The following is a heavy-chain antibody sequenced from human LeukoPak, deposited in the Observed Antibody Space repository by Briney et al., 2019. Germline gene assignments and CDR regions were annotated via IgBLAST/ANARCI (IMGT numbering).Heavy chain of an antibody. CDR2: ISAYNGNT. Sequence: ASVKVSCKASGYTFTRYGITWVRQAPGQGLEWMGWISAYNGNTKYAQKVQGRVTMTTDTSTSTAYMELWSLRSDDTAVFYCARGYSDYDLDYWGQGTLVTVSS. CDR1: GYTFTRYG. CDR3: ARGYSDYDLDY. J-gene: IGHJ4*02. D-gene: IGHD5-12*01. V-gene: IGHV1-18*01.